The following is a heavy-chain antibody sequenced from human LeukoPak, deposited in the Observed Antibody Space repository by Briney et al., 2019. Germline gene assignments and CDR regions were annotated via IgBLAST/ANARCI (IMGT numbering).Heavy chain of an antibody. D-gene: IGHD5-24*01. J-gene: IGHJ4*02. CDR2: LNPNSGGT. V-gene: IGHV1-2*02. Sequence: ASVKVSCKASGYTFTGYYMHWVRQAPGQGLEWMGWLNPNSGGTNYAQKFQGRVTMSRDTSISTAYMELSRLRSDDTAVYYCARDTEMATINDYWGQGTLVTVSS. CDR3: ARDTEMATINDY. CDR1: GYTFTGYY.